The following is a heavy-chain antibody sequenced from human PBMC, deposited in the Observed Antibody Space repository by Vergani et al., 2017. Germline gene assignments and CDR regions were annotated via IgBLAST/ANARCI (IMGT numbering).Heavy chain of an antibody. Sequence: EVQLLESGGGLIHPGGSLRLSCEGSGFSFSGYWMHWVRQSPEKGLVWVSRIKSDGSITNYADSVKGRFTISRDNAKNTLYLDMNSLRGDDTAIYYCVRARCSGPCFMSNWFDSWGQGTLVTISS. CDR3: VRARCSGPCFMSNWFDS. CDR2: IKSDGSIT. CDR1: GFSFSGYW. J-gene: IGHJ5*01. V-gene: IGHV3-74*02. D-gene: IGHD5-12*01.